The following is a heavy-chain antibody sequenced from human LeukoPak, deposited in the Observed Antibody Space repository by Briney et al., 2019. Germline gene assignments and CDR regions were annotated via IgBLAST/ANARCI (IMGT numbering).Heavy chain of an antibody. J-gene: IGHJ4*02. V-gene: IGHV3-30*02. CDR1: GFPFNAYN. Sequence: PGGSLRLSCTAPGFPFNAYNIHWIRQSPGRGLEWVSFIRNDETEIHYADFAKGRFTISRDRSKNSVYLQMNSLRPDDTALYYCAKDGGRYRFDFWDQGTMVTVSS. CDR3: AKDGGRYRFDF. CDR2: IRNDETEI. D-gene: IGHD3-16*02.